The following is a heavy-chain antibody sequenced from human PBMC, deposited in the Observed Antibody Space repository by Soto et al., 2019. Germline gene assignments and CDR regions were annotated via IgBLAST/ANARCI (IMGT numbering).Heavy chain of an antibody. CDR3: ARHPPSLSGATKGYFDY. CDR2: IIPIFGTA. D-gene: IGHD1-26*01. Sequence: QVQLVQSGAEVKKPGSSVKVSCKASGGTFSSYAISWVRQAPGQGLEWMGGIIPIFGTANYAQKFQGRVTITADESTSTAYMELSSLSSEDTAVYDCARHPPSLSGATKGYFDYWGQGTLVTVSS. CDR1: GGTFSSYA. J-gene: IGHJ4*02. V-gene: IGHV1-69*01.